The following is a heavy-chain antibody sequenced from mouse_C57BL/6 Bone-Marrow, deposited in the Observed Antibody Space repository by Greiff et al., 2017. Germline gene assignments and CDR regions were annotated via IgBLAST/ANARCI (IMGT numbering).Heavy chain of an antibody. D-gene: IGHD1-1*01. CDR3: ACHYYSSSYVAWFAY. J-gene: IGHJ3*01. V-gene: IGHV14-3*01. Sequence: EVQLQQSVAELVRPGASVKLSCTASGFNIKNTYMHWVKQRPEQGLEWIGRIDPANGNTKYAPKFQGKATITADTSSNTAYLQLSSLTSEDTAIYYCACHYYSSSYVAWFAYWGQGTLVTVSA. CDR1: GFNIKNTY. CDR2: IDPANGNT.